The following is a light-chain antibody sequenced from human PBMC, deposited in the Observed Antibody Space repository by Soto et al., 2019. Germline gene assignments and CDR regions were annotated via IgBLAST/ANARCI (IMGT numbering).Light chain of an antibody. V-gene: IGLV4-69*01. Sequence: QPVLTQSPSASASLGASVKLTCTLSSGHSSYAIAWHQQQPEKGPRYLMKLNSVGSHSKGDGIPDRFSGSSSGAERYLTISSLQSEDEADYYCQTWGTGIQVFGTGTKLTVL. J-gene: IGLJ1*01. CDR3: QTWGTGIQV. CDR2: LNSVGSH. CDR1: SGHSSYA.